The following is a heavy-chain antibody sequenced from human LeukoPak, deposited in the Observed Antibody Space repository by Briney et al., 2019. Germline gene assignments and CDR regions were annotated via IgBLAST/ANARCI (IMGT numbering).Heavy chain of an antibody. Sequence: PGGSLRLSCAASGFTFNNYAMSWVRQATGKGVEWVSTISGSGGSTYYAASVEGRFTISRDNSKNTLYLQMNSLTAEDTAVYYCAKESGSSSWPIDYWGQGTLVTVSS. CDR2: ISGSGGST. CDR1: GFTFNNYA. CDR3: AKESGSSSWPIDY. D-gene: IGHD6-13*01. J-gene: IGHJ4*02. V-gene: IGHV3-23*01.